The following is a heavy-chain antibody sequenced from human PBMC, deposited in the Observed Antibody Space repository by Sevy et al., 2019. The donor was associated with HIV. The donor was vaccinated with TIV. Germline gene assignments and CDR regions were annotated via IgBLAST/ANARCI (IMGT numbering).Heavy chain of an antibody. CDR3: ARERKMYDSSGYYFHFDY. CDR2: INRSSSTI. Sequence: GGSLRLSCAASRFTFSSYSMNWVRQAPGKGLEWVSYINRSSSTIYYADSVKGRFTISRDNDKNSLYLQMNSLRDEDTAVYYCARERKMYDSSGYYFHFDYWGQGTLVTVSS. J-gene: IGHJ4*02. V-gene: IGHV3-48*02. CDR1: RFTFSSYS. D-gene: IGHD3-22*01.